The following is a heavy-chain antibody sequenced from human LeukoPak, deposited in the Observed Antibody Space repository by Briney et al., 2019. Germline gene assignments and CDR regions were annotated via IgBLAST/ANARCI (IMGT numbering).Heavy chain of an antibody. CDR3: AAGYSGSYYPSFDY. CDR1: GFTFTSSA. J-gene: IGHJ4*02. Sequence: GTSVKVSCKASGFTFTSSAVQWGRQARGQRLEWIGWIVVGSGNTNYAQKFQERVTITRDMSTSTAYMELRSLRSEDTAVYYCAAGYSGSYYPSFDYWGQGTLVTVSS. V-gene: IGHV1-58*01. CDR2: IVVGSGNT. D-gene: IGHD3-10*01.